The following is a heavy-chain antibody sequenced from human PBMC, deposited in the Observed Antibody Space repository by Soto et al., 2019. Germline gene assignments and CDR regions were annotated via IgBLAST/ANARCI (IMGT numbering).Heavy chain of an antibody. V-gene: IGHV1-69*06. Sequence: SVKVSCKASGGTFSSYAISWVRQAPGQGLEWMGGIIPIFGTANYAQKFQGRVTITADKSTSTAYMELSSLRSEDTAVYYCARDYYDSSGSPLGYWGQRTLVTVSS. CDR3: ARDYYDSSGSPLGY. CDR1: GGTFSSYA. CDR2: IIPIFGTA. J-gene: IGHJ4*02. D-gene: IGHD3-22*01.